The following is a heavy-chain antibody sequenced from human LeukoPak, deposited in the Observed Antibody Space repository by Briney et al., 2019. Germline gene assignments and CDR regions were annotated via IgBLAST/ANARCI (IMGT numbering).Heavy chain of an antibody. D-gene: IGHD4-11*01. CDR3: SSSNSHAFDI. V-gene: IGHV3-74*01. CDR2: INSDGSST. CDR1: GFTFSSYW. J-gene: IGHJ3*02. Sequence: GGSLRLSCAASGFTFSSYWMHWVRQAPGKGLVWVSRINSDGSSTSYADSVKGRFTISRDNAKNTLYLQMNNLRAEDTAVYYCSSSNSHAFDIWGQGTMVTVSS.